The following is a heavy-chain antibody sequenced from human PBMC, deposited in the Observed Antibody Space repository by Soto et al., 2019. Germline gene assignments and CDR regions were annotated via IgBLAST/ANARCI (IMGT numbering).Heavy chain of an antibody. CDR1: RGSISSGDYY. V-gene: IGHV4-30-4*01. CDR2: IYYSGST. J-gene: IGHJ4*02. D-gene: IGHD1-26*01. Sequence: PSGTLSLTCTVYRGSISSGDYYWSWIRQPPGKGLEWIGYIYYSGSTYYNPSLKSRVTISVDTSKNQFSLKLSSVTAADTAVYYCARGLISGSHYSGGWYYFDSWGQGTQVTVS. CDR3: ARGLISGSHYSGGWYYFDS.